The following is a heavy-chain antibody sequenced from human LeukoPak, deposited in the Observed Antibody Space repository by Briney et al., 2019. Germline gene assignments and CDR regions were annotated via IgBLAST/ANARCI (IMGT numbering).Heavy chain of an antibody. Sequence: GGSLRLSCAASGFTFSTYTMYWVRHPPGKRLEWVSIIGSSGGGIHYADSMKGRLTISRDDSKNTVYLQMKSLRPEDTAVYYCAREGHTSGYCGTFDVWGQGTTVAVS. J-gene: IGHJ3*01. D-gene: IGHD3-22*01. CDR1: GFTFSTYT. CDR3: AREGHTSGYCGTFDV. CDR2: IGSSGGGI. V-gene: IGHV3-23*01.